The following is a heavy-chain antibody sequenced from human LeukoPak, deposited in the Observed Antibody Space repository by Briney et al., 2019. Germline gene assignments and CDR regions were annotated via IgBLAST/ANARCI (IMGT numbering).Heavy chain of an antibody. Sequence: PGGSLRLSCAASGFTFSNYWMNWVRQAPGKGLEWVANIDQDGSEKHFVDSVKGRFTISRDNAKNSVFLEMISLRAEDTAVYYCARGTNEYPGSDYWGQGTLVTVSS. CDR2: IDQDGSEK. V-gene: IGHV3-7*01. D-gene: IGHD1-14*01. CDR3: ARGTNEYPGSDY. J-gene: IGHJ4*02. CDR1: GFTFSNYW.